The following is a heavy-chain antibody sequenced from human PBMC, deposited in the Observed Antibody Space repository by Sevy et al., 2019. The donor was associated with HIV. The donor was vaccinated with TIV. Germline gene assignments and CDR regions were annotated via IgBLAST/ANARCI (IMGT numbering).Heavy chain of an antibody. D-gene: IGHD2-15*01. J-gene: IGHJ4*02. CDR2: ISSSSIYI. CDR1: GFTFSSYS. CDR3: ARDPGFYCSGGSCYPRYYFDY. Sequence: GGSLRLSCAASGFTFSSYSMNWVRQAPGKGLEWVSSISSSSIYIYYADSVKGRFTISRDNAKNSLYLQMNSLRAEDTAVNYCARDPGFYCSGGSCYPRYYFDYWGQGTLVTVSS. V-gene: IGHV3-21*01.